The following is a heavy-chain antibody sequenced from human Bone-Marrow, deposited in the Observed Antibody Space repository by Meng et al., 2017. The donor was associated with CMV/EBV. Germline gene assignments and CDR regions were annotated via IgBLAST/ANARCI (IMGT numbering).Heavy chain of an antibody. CDR3: ARLLEYSSARSFDY. CDR2: IYYSGST. D-gene: IGHD6-6*01. J-gene: IGHJ4*02. V-gene: IGHV4-31*03. CDR1: GGSISSGGYY. Sequence: SETLSLTCTVSGGSISSGGYYWGWIRQHPGKGLELIGYIYYSGSTAYNPSLKSRVTISVDTSKNQFSLKLISVTAADTAVYYCARLLEYSSARSFDYWGQGTLVT.